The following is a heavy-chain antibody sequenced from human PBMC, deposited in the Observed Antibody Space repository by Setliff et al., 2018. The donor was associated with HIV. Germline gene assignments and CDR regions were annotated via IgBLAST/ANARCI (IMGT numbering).Heavy chain of an antibody. CDR3: AKDPTHDSYGDYYWYFDL. CDR2: ISAGGGNT. V-gene: IGHV3-23*01. CDR1: GFTFNTYA. J-gene: IGHJ2*01. D-gene: IGHD4-17*01. Sequence: GASVKVSCAASGFTFNTYAMNWVRQAPGKGLEWVSGISAGGGNTYYGDSVKGRLTISRDNSKNTLYLQMNSLRAEDTAVYYCAKDPTHDSYGDYYWYFDLWGRGTLVTVSS.